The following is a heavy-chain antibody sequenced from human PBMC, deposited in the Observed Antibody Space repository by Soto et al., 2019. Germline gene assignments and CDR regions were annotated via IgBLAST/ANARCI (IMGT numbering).Heavy chain of an antibody. CDR1: GFTFSSYA. J-gene: IGHJ6*02. V-gene: IGHV3-30-3*01. CDR2: ISYDGSNK. CDR3: ARDYDSSGYYYRYYYYYGMDV. Sequence: GGSLRLSCAASGFTFSSYAMHWVRQAPGKGLEWVAVISYDGSNKYYADSVKGRFTISRDNSKNTLYLQMNSLRAEDTAVYYCARDYDSSGYYYRYYYYYGMDVWGQGTTVTVSS. D-gene: IGHD3-22*01.